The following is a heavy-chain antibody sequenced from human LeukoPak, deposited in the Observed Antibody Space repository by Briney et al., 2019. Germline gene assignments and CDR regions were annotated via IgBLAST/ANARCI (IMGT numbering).Heavy chain of an antibody. CDR3: ARRRKSTDN. Sequence: SETLSLTCTVSGYYISSGYYWGWIRQPPGQGLEWIGEIRPDGTTTYNPSLKTRVSISLDTSKTHSSLRLRSVAAADTAVYYCARRRKSTDNRGQGSLVTVSS. CDR2: IRPDGTT. D-gene: IGHD1-14*01. V-gene: IGHV4-38-2*02. CDR1: GYYISSGYY. J-gene: IGHJ4*02.